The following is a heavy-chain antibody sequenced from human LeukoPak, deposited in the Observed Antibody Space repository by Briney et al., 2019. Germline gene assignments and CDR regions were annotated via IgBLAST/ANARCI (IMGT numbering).Heavy chain of an antibody. V-gene: IGHV4-59*01. CDR1: GGSFNIYY. J-gene: IGHJ4*02. CDR3: ARDRRDQGFDY. CDR2: IYYSGST. Sequence: SETLSLTCAVYGGSFNIYYWSWIRQPPGKGLEWIGYIYYSGSTNYNPSLKSRVTISVDTSKNQFSLKLSSVTAADTAVYYCARDRRDQGFDYWGQGTLVTVSS. D-gene: IGHD2-2*01.